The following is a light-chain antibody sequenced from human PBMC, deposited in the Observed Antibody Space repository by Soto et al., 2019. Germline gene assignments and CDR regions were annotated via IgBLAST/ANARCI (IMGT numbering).Light chain of an antibody. Sequence: DIQLTQSPSSLSASVGDSVTITCRASQSITSFLNWYQQKPGEAPSLLIYGASSLQSGVPARFSGSGSGTDFTLTIFSLQAEDFATYYCQQSYSTPRTFGQGTKVETK. J-gene: IGKJ1*01. CDR1: QSITSF. CDR3: QQSYSTPRT. V-gene: IGKV1-39*01. CDR2: GAS.